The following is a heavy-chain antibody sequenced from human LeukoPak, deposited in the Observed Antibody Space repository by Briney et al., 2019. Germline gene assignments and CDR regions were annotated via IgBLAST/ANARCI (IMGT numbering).Heavy chain of an antibody. CDR3: ARGRHARDI. Sequence: ESGPALVKPTQTLTLTCTFSGFSLSASRMCVSWIRQPPGKALEWLARIDWDDDKYYTTSLKTRLTISKDTSKNQVVLTMTNMDPVDTATYYCARGRHARDIWGQGTMVTVSS. V-gene: IGHV2-70*11. J-gene: IGHJ3*02. CDR2: IDWDDDK. CDR1: GFSLSASRMC.